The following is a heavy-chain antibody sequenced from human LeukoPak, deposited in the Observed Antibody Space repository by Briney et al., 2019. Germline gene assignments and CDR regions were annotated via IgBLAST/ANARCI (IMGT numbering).Heavy chain of an antibody. Sequence: ASVKVSCKASGGTFSSYAISWVRQAPGQGLEWMGWISAYNGNTNYAQKLQGRVTMTTDTSTSTAYMELRSLRSDDTAVYYCARAQGGSSGYFALRYWGQGTLVTVSS. J-gene: IGHJ4*02. CDR3: ARAQGGSSGYFALRY. D-gene: IGHD3-22*01. CDR1: GGTFSSYA. V-gene: IGHV1-18*01. CDR2: ISAYNGNT.